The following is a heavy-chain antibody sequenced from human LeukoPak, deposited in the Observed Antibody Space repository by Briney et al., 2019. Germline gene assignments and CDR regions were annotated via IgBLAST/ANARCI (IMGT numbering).Heavy chain of an antibody. V-gene: IGHV1-8*01. Sequence: ASVKVSCKASGYTFTSYDINWVRQATGQGLEWMGWMNPNSGNTGYAQKFQGRVTMTRNTSISTAYMELSRLGSDDTAVYYCARLDYYDSSGRYFDYWGQGTLVTVSS. J-gene: IGHJ4*02. D-gene: IGHD3-22*01. CDR2: MNPNSGNT. CDR3: ARLDYYDSSGRYFDY. CDR1: GYTFTSYD.